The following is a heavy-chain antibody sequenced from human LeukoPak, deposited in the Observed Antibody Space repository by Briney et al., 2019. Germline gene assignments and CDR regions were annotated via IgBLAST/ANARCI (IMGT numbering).Heavy chain of an antibody. J-gene: IGHJ4*02. D-gene: IGHD6-13*01. CDR3: ARLKAQQLVSIPFDY. V-gene: IGHV3-7*01. CDR1: GFTFSSYW. CDR2: IKQDGSEK. Sequence: TGGSLRLSCAASGFTFSSYWMSWVRQAPGKGLGWVANIKQDGSEKYYVDSVKGRFTISRDNAKNSLYLQMNSLRAEDTAVYYCARLKAQQLVSIPFDYWGQGTLVTVSS.